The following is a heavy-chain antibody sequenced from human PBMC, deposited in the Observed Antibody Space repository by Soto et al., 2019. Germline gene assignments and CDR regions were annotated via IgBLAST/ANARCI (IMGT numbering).Heavy chain of an antibody. V-gene: IGHV3-74*01. CDR3: AREVAVAGTAFDI. Sequence: GGSLRLSCAASGFTFSSYWMHWVRQAPGKGLVWVSRINSDGSSTSYADSVKGRFTISRDNAKNTLYLQMNSLRAEDTAVYYCAREVAVAGTAFDIWGQGTMVTVSS. CDR1: GFTFSSYW. CDR2: INSDGSST. D-gene: IGHD6-19*01. J-gene: IGHJ3*02.